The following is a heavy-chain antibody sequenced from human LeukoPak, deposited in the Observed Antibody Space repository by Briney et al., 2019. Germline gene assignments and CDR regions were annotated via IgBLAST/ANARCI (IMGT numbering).Heavy chain of an antibody. J-gene: IGHJ5*02. CDR1: GGSFSGHY. CDR2: IYTSGST. CDR3: AREAYDVLTSDWFDP. V-gene: IGHV4-4*07. Sequence: SETLSLTCAVYGGSFSGHYWSWIRQPAGKGLEWIGRIYTSGSTNYNPSLKSRVTISVDTSKNQFSLKLSSVTAADTAMYYSAREAYDVLTSDWFDPWGQGTLVTVSS. D-gene: IGHD3-9*01.